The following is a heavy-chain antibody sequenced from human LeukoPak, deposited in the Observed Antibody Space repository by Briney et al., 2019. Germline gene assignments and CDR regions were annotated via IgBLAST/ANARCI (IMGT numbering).Heavy chain of an antibody. V-gene: IGHV3-30-3*02. CDR2: LSFDESS. CDR3: AREGHSSGFAPAFDT. D-gene: IGHD6-19*01. Sequence: GTSPRLSCATSGINFGASIMHWIRQAPGKGLEWVAGLSFDESSYYGGSVEGRFIISGDNSKRTLYLQMNSLKVEDTALYYCAREGHSSGFAPAFDTWGQGTMVTVSS. J-gene: IGHJ3*02. CDR1: GINFGASI.